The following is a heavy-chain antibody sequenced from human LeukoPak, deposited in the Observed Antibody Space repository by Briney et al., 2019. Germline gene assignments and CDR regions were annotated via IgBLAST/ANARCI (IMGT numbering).Heavy chain of an antibody. J-gene: IGHJ3*01. CDR1: GGSISSHF. D-gene: IGHD3-16*01. Sequence: SETLSLTCTVSGGSISSHFWTWIRQPPGKGLEWLGYVYKSGNTNYNPSLQSRVTMTLDASKNQFYLQLTSLTAEGTAVYFCARDDYGVFDAFDVWGQGTVVTVSS. CDR2: VYKSGNT. V-gene: IGHV4-59*08. CDR3: ARDDYGVFDAFDV.